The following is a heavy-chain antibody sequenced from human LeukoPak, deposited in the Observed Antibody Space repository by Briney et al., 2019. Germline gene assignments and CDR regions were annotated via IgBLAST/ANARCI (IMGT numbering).Heavy chain of an antibody. V-gene: IGHV4-4*07. J-gene: IGHJ4*02. CDR2: IYTSGST. CDR3: ARGDGRGVPLYYFDY. D-gene: IGHD3-10*01. Sequence: SSETLSPTCTVSGGSISGYYWSWIRQPAGKGLEWIGRIYTSGSTNYNPSLKSRVTMSVDMPKNQFSLKLTSVTAADTAVYYCARGDGRGVPLYYFDYWGQGILVTVSS. CDR1: GGSISGYY.